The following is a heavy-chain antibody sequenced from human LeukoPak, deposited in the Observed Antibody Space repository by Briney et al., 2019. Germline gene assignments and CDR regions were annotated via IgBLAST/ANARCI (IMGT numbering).Heavy chain of an antibody. J-gene: IGHJ5*02. CDR3: ARGFSYYYGSGSTRQGWFDP. D-gene: IGHD3-10*01. V-gene: IGHV4-34*01. CDR2: INHSGST. CDR1: GGSFSGYY. Sequence: SETLSLTCAVYGGSFSGYYWSWIRQPPGKGLEWIGEINHSGSTNYNPSLKSRVTISVDTSKNLFSLKLSSVTAADTAVYYCARGFSYYYGSGSTRQGWFDPWGQGTLVTVSS.